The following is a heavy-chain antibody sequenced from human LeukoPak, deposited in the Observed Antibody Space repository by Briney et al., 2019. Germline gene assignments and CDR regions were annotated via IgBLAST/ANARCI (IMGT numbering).Heavy chain of an antibody. CDR3: ARGIGYCRSANCYGSGDY. Sequence: SETLSLTCSVSGGSISSADYYWSWIRQPPGKGLAWIGYIYPSGRTYYNPSLTSRVTISVDTSENQFSLKLTSVTTADTAVYYCARGIGYCRSANCYGSGDYWGQGTLVTVSS. V-gene: IGHV4-30-4*01. CDR2: IYPSGRT. J-gene: IGHJ4*02. D-gene: IGHD2-15*01. CDR1: GGSISSADYY.